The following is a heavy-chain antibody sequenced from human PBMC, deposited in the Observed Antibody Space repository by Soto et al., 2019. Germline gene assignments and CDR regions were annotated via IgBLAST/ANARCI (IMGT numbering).Heavy chain of an antibody. CDR1: GGTITNYY. D-gene: IGHD6-13*01. Sequence: PSETLSLTCTLSGGTITNYYWSWIRQPAGKGLEWIGRIYSSGSTNYNPSLNSRVIMSVDTSQNRFSLNLSSVTAADTAKYYCARENILTAATGKRDFDCWGQGTLVTVSS. CDR3: ARENILTAATGKRDFDC. V-gene: IGHV4-4*07. CDR2: IYSSGST. J-gene: IGHJ4*02.